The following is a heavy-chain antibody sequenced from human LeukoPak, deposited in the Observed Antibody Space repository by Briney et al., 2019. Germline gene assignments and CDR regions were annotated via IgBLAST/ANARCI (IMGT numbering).Heavy chain of an antibody. CDR3: VRDKVRGSGSRMINYYYYYMDV. J-gene: IGHJ6*03. V-gene: IGHV1-18*03. D-gene: IGHD1-26*01. Sequence: ASVKVSCKASGYTFTSYGISWVRQAPGQGLEWMGWISAYNGNTNYAQKLQGRVTMTTDTSTSTAYVELSSLRSEDMVVYSCVRDKVRGSGSRMINYYYYYMDVWGKGTTVTVSS. CDR1: GYTFTSYG. CDR2: ISAYNGNT.